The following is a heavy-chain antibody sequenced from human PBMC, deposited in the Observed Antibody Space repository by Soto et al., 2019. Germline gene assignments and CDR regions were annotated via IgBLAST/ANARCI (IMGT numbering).Heavy chain of an antibody. V-gene: IGHV3-48*01. Sequence: EVQLVESGGGLVQPGGSLRLSCAASGFTFSSYSMNWVRQAPGKGLEWVSYISSSSSTIYYADSVKGRFTISRDNAKNPLYLQMNSWRAGDPAVYYCARDCSSYGPFAYGGQGTLVTV. CDR3: ARDCSSYGPFAY. CDR2: ISSSSSTI. CDR1: GFTFSSYS. D-gene: IGHD5-18*01. J-gene: IGHJ4*02.